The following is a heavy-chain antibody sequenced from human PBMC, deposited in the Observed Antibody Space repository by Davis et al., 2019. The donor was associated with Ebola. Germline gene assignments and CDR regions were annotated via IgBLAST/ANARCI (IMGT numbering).Heavy chain of an antibody. CDR3: ARDHSLSSGSYYYYYGMDV. J-gene: IGHJ6*04. V-gene: IGHV4-31*03. CDR1: GGSISSGGYY. CDR2: IYYSGST. D-gene: IGHD1-26*01. Sequence: SETLSLTCTVSGGSISSGGYYWSWIRQHPGKGLEWIGYIYYSGSTYYNPSLKSRVTISVDTSKNQFSLKLSSVTAADTAVYYCARDHSLSSGSYYYYYGMDVWGKGTTVIVSS.